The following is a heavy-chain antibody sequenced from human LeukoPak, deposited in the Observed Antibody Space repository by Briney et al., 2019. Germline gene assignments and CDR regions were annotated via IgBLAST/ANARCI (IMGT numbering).Heavy chain of an antibody. CDR3: ARDGQQLPFDY. CDR1: GFTFSSYS. CDR2: ISSSSTYI. J-gene: IGHJ4*02. Sequence: PARSLRPSCAASGFTFSSYSMNWVRQAPGKGLEWVSSISSSSTYIYYAGSVKGRFTISRDNAKNSLYLQMNSLRAEDTAVYYCARDGQQLPFDYWGQGTLVTVSS. D-gene: IGHD6-13*01. V-gene: IGHV3-21*01.